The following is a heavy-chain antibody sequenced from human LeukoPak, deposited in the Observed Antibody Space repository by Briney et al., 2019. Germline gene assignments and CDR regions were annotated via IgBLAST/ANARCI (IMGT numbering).Heavy chain of an antibody. D-gene: IGHD3-9*01. V-gene: IGHV4-34*01. Sequence: SETLSLTCAVYGGSFSGYYWSWIRQPPGKGLEWIGEINHSGSTNYNPSLKSRVTISVDKSKNQFSLKLSSVTAADTAVYYCARDSAYYDILTGYYRGYFDYWGQGTLVTVSS. CDR3: ARDSAYYDILTGYYRGYFDY. CDR2: INHSGST. CDR1: GGSFSGYY. J-gene: IGHJ4*02.